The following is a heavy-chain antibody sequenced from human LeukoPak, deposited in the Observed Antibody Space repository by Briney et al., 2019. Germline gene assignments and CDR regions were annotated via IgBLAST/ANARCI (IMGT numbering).Heavy chain of an antibody. CDR2: ISGSGGST. CDR1: GFTVINNY. D-gene: IGHD3-10*01. Sequence: GGSLRLSCAASGFTVINNYMSWVRQAPGKGLEWVSAISGSGGSTYYADSVKGRFTISRDNSKNTLYLQMNSLRAEDTAVYYCAKDGDYYGSGSYYNPNWFDPWGQGTLVTVSS. V-gene: IGHV3-23*01. CDR3: AKDGDYYGSGSYYNPNWFDP. J-gene: IGHJ5*02.